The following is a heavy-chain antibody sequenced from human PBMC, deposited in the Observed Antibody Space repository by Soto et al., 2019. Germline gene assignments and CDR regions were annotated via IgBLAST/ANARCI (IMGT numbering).Heavy chain of an antibody. Sequence: QVQLVESGGGVVQPGRSLRLSCAASGFTFSSYGMHWVRQAPGKGLEWVAVISYDGSNKYYADSVKGRFTISRDNSKNTLYLQMNSRRAEDTAVYYCAKDLMPYIAAAAYYFDYWGQGTLVTVSS. CDR1: GFTFSSYG. V-gene: IGHV3-30*18. CDR3: AKDLMPYIAAAAYYFDY. CDR2: ISYDGSNK. J-gene: IGHJ4*02. D-gene: IGHD6-13*01.